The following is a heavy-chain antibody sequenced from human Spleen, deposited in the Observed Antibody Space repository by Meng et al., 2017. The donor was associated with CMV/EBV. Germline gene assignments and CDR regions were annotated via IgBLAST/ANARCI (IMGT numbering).Heavy chain of an antibody. V-gene: IGHV1-2*02. CDR3: ARGYSSGWHSSD. D-gene: IGHD6-19*01. CDR2: INPNSGGT. Sequence: ASVKVSCKASGYTFTGYYMHWVRQAPGQGLEWMGWINPNSGGTNYAQKFQGRVTITADKSTNTAYMELTNLRFEDTAVYYCARGYSSGWHSSDWGQGTLVTVSS. J-gene: IGHJ4*02. CDR1: GYTFTGYY.